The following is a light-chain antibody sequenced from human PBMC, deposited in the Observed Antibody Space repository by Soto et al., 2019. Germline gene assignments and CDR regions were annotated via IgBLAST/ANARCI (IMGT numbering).Light chain of an antibody. CDR3: SSYTSSSTYV. J-gene: IGLJ1*01. V-gene: IGLV2-14*01. CDR1: SSDIGAYNY. Sequence: VLTQPASVSGSPGQSITISCTGTSSDIGAYNYVSWNQQHPGKAPKLVIYEVSNRPSGVSNRFSGSKSGNTASLTISGLQAEDEADYYCSSYTSSSTYVFGTGTKVTV. CDR2: EVS.